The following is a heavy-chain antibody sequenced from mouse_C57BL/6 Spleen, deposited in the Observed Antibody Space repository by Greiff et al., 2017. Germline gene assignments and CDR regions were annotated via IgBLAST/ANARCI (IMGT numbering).Heavy chain of an antibody. D-gene: IGHD2-4*01. CDR2: INPNYGTT. V-gene: IGHV1-39*01. J-gene: IGHJ3*01. CDR1: GYSFTDYN. CDR3: APHYDYDVAWFAY. Sequence: VQLKQSGPELVKPGASVKISCKASGYSFTDYNMNWVKQSNGKSLEWIGVINPNYGTTSHNQKFKGKATLTVDQSSSTAYMQLNSLTSEDSAVYYCAPHYDYDVAWFAYWGQGTLVTVSA.